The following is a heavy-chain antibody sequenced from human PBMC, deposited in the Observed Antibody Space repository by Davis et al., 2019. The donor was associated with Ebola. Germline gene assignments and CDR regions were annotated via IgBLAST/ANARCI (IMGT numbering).Heavy chain of an antibody. CDR2: INHSGST. V-gene: IGHV4-34*01. CDR3: ARDKYYYDSSGYYYDYYYGMDV. J-gene: IGHJ6*02. D-gene: IGHD3-22*01. Sequence: SETLSLTCAVYGGSFSGYYWSWIRQPPGKGLEWIGEINHSGSTNYNPSLKSRVTISVDTSKNQFSLKLSSVTAADTAVYYCARDKYYYDSSGYYYDYYYGMDVWGQGTTVTVSS. CDR1: GGSFSGYY.